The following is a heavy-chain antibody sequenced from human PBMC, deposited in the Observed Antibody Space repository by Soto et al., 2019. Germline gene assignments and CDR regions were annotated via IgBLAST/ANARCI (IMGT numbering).Heavy chain of an antibody. D-gene: IGHD3-22*01. CDR1: GYTFTNHW. CDR2: INPSDSHT. J-gene: IGHJ4*02. V-gene: IGHV5-10-1*01. CDR3: ARHASYYVSSRYSAPF. Sequence: GESRKISCKGSGYTFTNHWITWVRQMPGKGLGWMGRINPSDSHTNYSPSFEGHVTMSVDKSISTAYLQWSSLKASDTAMYYCARHASYYVSSRYSAPFWGQATLLTVSS.